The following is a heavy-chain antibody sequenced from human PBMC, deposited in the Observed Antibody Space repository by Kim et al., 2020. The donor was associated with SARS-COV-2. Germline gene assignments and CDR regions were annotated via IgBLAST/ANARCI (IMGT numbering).Heavy chain of an antibody. CDR1: GGSISSSSYY. D-gene: IGHD6-13*01. J-gene: IGHJ6*02. CDR3: VRGNSSSWYYYYATDV. CDR2: VYYSGSF. V-gene: IGHV4-39*01. Sequence: SETLSLTCTVSGGSISSSSYYWGWIRQPPGKGLEWIGTVYYSGSFYYNPSLESRLTISVDTSKNQFSLKLNSVTAADTAVYYCVRGNSSSWYYYYATDVWGQGTTVTVS.